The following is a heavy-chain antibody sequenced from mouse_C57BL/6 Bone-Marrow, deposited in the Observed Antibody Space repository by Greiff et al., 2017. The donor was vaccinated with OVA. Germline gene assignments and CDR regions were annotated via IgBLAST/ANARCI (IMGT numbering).Heavy chain of an antibody. CDR3: ARPGGYWFDY. V-gene: IGHV5-6*01. CDR2: ISSGGSYT. J-gene: IGHJ2*01. Sequence: EVKLVESGGDLVKPGGSLKLSCAASGFTFSSYGMSWVRQTPDKRLEWVATISSGGSYTYYPDSVKGRFTISRDNAKNTLYLQMSSLKSEDTAMYYSARPGGYWFDYGGQGTTLTVSS. CDR1: GFTFSSYG. D-gene: IGHD2-3*01.